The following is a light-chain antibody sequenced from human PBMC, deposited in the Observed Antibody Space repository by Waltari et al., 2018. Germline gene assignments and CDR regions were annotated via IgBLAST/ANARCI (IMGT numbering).Light chain of an antibody. CDR1: QDISNY. Sequence: DIQMTQYPSSLSASVGDRVTITCQASQDISNYLNWYQQKPGKAPKLLIYDASNLETGVPSRFSGSGSGTDFTFTISSLQPEDIATYYCQQYDNPLFTFGPGTKVDIK. J-gene: IGKJ3*01. CDR3: QQYDNPLFT. CDR2: DAS. V-gene: IGKV1-33*01.